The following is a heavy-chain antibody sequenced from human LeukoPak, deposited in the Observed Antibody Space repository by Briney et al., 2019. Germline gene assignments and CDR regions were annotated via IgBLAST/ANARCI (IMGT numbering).Heavy chain of an antibody. CDR1: GYTFTSYG. D-gene: IGHD2-2*01. Sequence: ASVKVSCKASGYTFTSYGISWVRQAPGQGLEWMGWISAYNGNTNYAQKLQGRVTMTTDTSTSTAYMELRSLRSDDTAVYYCARFRGYCSSTSCFKGDYWGQGTLVTASS. J-gene: IGHJ4*02. CDR3: ARFRGYCSSTSCFKGDY. CDR2: ISAYNGNT. V-gene: IGHV1-18*01.